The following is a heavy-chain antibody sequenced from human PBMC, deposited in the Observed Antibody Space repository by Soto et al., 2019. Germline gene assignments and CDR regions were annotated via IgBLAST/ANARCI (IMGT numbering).Heavy chain of an antibody. Sequence: HVQLVLSGDEMKKPGASVKLSCKASGYTFNTYYIHWVRQAPGQGLEWMGVINPSGGSTTYAQKFQGRVTMARDTSTSTVYMEMSSLRSGDTAVYYCARDLADYYDSSSYSYARGGEGGFDYWGQGTLVTVSS. CDR3: ARDLADYYDSSSYSYARGGEGGFDY. D-gene: IGHD3-22*01. V-gene: IGHV1-46*02. CDR1: GYTFNTYY. CDR2: INPSGGST. J-gene: IGHJ4*02.